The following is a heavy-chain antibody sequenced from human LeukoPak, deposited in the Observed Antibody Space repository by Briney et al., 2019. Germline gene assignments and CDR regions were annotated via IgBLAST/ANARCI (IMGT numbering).Heavy chain of an antibody. Sequence: SETLSLTCTVSGGSISSYYWSWIRQPPGKGLEWIGYIYYSGCTNYYPSLKSRVTISVDTSKNQFSLKLSSVTAADTAVYYCARDAGTMVRGVFDYWGQGTLVTVSS. V-gene: IGHV4-59*12. CDR1: GGSISSYY. J-gene: IGHJ4*02. CDR2: IYYSGCT. CDR3: ARDAGTMVRGVFDY. D-gene: IGHD3-10*01.